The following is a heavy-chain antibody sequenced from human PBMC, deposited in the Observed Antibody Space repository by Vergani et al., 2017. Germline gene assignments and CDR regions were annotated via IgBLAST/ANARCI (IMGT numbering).Heavy chain of an antibody. J-gene: IGHJ4*02. CDR1: GYTFTRYY. Sequence: QVQLVQSGAEVKKPGASVKVSCKASGYTFTRYYMHWVRQAPGQGLEWMGIINPSGGSTSYAQKFQARVTMTRDTSTSSVYMELGSLRSEDTTVNYCAGGVGATEYYFDDWGQGTLVTVSS. D-gene: IGHD1-26*01. CDR3: AGGVGATEYYFDD. V-gene: IGHV1-46*03. CDR2: INPSGGST.